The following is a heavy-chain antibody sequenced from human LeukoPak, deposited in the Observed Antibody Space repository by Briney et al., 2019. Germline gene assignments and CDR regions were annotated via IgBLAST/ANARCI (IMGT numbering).Heavy chain of an antibody. CDR2: IIPILGIA. Sequence: SVKVSCKASGGTISSYAISWVRQAPGQGLEWMGRIIPILGIANYAQKFQGRVTITADKSTSTAYMELSSLRSEDTAVYYCARGNDYGALLDYWGQGTLVTVSS. J-gene: IGHJ4*02. CDR3: ARGNDYGALLDY. CDR1: GGTISSYA. D-gene: IGHD4-17*01. V-gene: IGHV1-69*04.